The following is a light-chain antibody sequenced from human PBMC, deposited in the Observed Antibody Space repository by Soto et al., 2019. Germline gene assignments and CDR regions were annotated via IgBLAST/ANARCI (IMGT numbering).Light chain of an antibody. CDR1: GSDIGAYNY. CDR3: CSLTTSHTYV. Sequence: QSALTQPASVSGSPGQSITISCTGTGSDIGAYNYVSWYQQHPGKAPKLIIYHVTYRPSGVSNRYSGSKSGNSASLTISGLQADDEADYYCCSLTTSHTYVFGSGTKLTVL. CDR2: HVT. V-gene: IGLV2-14*03. J-gene: IGLJ1*01.